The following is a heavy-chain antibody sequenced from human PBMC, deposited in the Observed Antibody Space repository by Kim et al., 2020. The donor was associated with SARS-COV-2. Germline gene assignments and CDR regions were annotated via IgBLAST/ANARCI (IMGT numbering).Heavy chain of an antibody. V-gene: IGHV4-59*13. CDR1: GGSISSYY. CDR2: IYYSGST. D-gene: IGHD6-19*01. CDR3: ARGNSGQGYFDY. Sequence: SETLSLTCTVSGGSISSYYWSWIRQPPGKGLEWIGYIYYSGSTNYNPSLKSRVTISVDTSKNQFSLKLSSVTAADTAVYYCARGNSGQGYFDYWGQGTLVTVSS. J-gene: IGHJ4*02.